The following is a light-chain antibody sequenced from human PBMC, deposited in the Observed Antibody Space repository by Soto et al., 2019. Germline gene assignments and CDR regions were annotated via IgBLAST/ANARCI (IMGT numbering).Light chain of an antibody. CDR2: GTS. J-gene: IGKJ3*01. CDR3: QQYGDSVFT. V-gene: IGKV3-20*01. Sequence: EIVLTQSPATLSLSPGERATLSCRVSQSVNSGYLAWFQQKPGRAPRLLIFGTSGRATGIPDRFRGNGSRTDFTLTISRLEPEDFGVYYCQQYGDSVFTFGPGTKVEIK. CDR1: QSVNSGY.